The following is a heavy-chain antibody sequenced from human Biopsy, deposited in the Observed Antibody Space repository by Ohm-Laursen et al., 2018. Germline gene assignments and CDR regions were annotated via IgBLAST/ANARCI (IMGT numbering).Heavy chain of an antibody. CDR3: ARGTGRYYVYGAFDI. V-gene: IGHV4-4*07. CDR1: GDSINNYY. Sequence: TLSLTCPVSGDSINNYYWSWIRQPAGKGLEWIGRIYTSGSPDYNLSLESRVTMSVDTSKNHFSLNLRSVTAADTAVYYCARGTGRYYVYGAFDIWGQGTVVTVSS. J-gene: IGHJ3*02. D-gene: IGHD1-26*01. CDR2: IYTSGSP.